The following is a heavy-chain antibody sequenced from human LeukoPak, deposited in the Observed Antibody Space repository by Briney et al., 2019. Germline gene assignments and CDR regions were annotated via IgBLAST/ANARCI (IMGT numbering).Heavy chain of an antibody. J-gene: IGHJ4*02. CDR1: GFTFSSYG. D-gene: IGHD2-15*01. CDR2: IYSGGST. CDR3: ARDLISGPATHDS. V-gene: IGHV3-66*01. Sequence: GGSLRLSCVVSGFTFSSYGMHWVRQAPGKGLEWVSVIYSGGSTYFADSVKGRFTISRDNSKNTLSLQMNSLRAEDTAVYYCARDLISGPATHDSWGQGALVTVSS.